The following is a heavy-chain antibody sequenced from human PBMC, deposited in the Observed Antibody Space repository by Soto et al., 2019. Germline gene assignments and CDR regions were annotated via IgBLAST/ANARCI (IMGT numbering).Heavy chain of an antibody. J-gene: IGHJ3*02. Sequence: GASVKVSCKVSGYTLTELSMHWVRQAPGKGLEWMGGFDPEDGETIYAQKFQGRVTMTEDTSTDTAYMELSSLRSEDTAVYYCATDSITTPAFDIWGQGTMLTVSS. D-gene: IGHD4-4*01. CDR1: GYTLTELS. CDR3: ATDSITTPAFDI. V-gene: IGHV1-24*01. CDR2: FDPEDGET.